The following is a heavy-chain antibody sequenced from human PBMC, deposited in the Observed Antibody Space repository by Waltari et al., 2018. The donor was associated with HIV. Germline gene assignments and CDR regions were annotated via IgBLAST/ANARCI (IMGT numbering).Heavy chain of an antibody. Sequence: QVQLQQWGTGLLKPSETLSLTCAVQGGSSSNYYWNWIRQPPGTGLEWIAEINHSGRTNYNPSLKTRLTISVDTSKTQFSVKLTSVTAADTAVYFCARGQYGPGSREDYCGQGTLVTVAS. D-gene: IGHD3-10*01. CDR3: ARGQYGPGSREDY. CDR1: GGSSSNYY. V-gene: IGHV4-34*02. CDR2: INHSGRT. J-gene: IGHJ4*02.